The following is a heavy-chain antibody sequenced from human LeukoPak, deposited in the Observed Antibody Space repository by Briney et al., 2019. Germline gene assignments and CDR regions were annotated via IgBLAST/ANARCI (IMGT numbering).Heavy chain of an antibody. CDR2: MNPNSGNT. CDR1: GYTFTSYD. J-gene: IGHJ4*02. CDR3: ARAGRPYCSGGSCYPNNLPFDY. Sequence: ASVTVSCKASGYTFTSYDINWVRQATGQGLEWMGWMNPNSGNTGYAQKFQGRVTMTRNTSISTAYMELSSLRPEDTAVYYCARAGRPYCSGGSCYPNNLPFDYWGQGTLVTVSS. D-gene: IGHD2-15*01. V-gene: IGHV1-8*01.